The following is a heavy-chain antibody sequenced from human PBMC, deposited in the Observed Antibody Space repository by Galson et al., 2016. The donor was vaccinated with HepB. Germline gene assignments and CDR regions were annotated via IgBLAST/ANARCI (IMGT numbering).Heavy chain of an antibody. CDR1: GDSMSSSSFY. Sequence: SETLSLTCTVSGDSMSSSSFYWGWIRQSPGKGLEWIGSVYYSGSTYYNPSLKSRVTIFVDTSKTQFSLRLTSVTAADTAVYYCARLSSWWLGNYSHGMDVWGQGTAVTVSS. D-gene: IGHD5-12*01. J-gene: IGHJ6*02. V-gene: IGHV4-39*01. CDR3: ARLSSWWLGNYSHGMDV. CDR2: VYYSGST.